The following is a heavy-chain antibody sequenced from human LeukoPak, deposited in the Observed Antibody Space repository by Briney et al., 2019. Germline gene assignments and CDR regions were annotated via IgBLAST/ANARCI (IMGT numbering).Heavy chain of an antibody. CDR3: ARDLEYGHYWGRLFDY. CDR2: ISGGSTYI. D-gene: IGHD4-17*01. J-gene: IGHJ4*02. V-gene: IGHV3-21*01. Sequence: GSLRLSCAASGFTFSHYTMNWIRQAPGKGLEWVASISGGSTYIFYSPSVGGRVYPGSRGGRRFTVSRDDAKNSLYLQMNSLRAEDTAVYYCARDLEYGHYWGRLFDYWGQGTLVTVSS. CDR1: GFTFSHYT.